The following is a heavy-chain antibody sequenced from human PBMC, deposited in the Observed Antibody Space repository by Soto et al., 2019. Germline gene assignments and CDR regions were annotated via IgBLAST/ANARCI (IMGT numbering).Heavy chain of an antibody. CDR2: IYFDGST. J-gene: IGHJ4*02. CDR1: GGSISGSVYY. D-gene: IGHD3-10*01. Sequence: PSETLSLTCTVSGGSISGSVYYWGWIRQPPGKGLEYIGSIYFDGSTYYNPSLKSRVTISVDTSKNQFSLKLNSMTAADTAVYYCARHNYGSGSTYFDYWGQGTLVTVSS. V-gene: IGHV4-39*01. CDR3: ARHNYGSGSTYFDY.